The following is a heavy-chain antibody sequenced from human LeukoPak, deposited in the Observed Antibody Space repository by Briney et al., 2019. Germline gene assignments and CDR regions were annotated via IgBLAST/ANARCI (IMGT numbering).Heavy chain of an antibody. Sequence: GGSLRLSCAASGFTFSSSAMSWVRQVPGKGLEWVSGISASGGSTYYADSVKGRFTISRDNSKSTLYLQMNSLRVEDTAIYYCAKGGPQFFDYWGQGTPVTVSS. CDR2: ISASGGST. CDR1: GFTFSSSA. V-gene: IGHV3-23*01. D-gene: IGHD5-24*01. J-gene: IGHJ4*02. CDR3: AKGGPQFFDY.